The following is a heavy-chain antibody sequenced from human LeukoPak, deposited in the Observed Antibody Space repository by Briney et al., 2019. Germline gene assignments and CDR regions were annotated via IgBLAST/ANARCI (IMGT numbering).Heavy chain of an antibody. D-gene: IGHD5-24*01. CDR1: GFTFSSYA. Sequence: PGGSLRLSCAASGFTFSSYAMHWVRQAPGKGLEWASVIYSGGSTYYADSVKGRFTISRDNSKNTLYLQMNSLRAEDTAVYYCARAMTKRWLQPDAFDIWGQGTMVTVSS. V-gene: IGHV3-53*01. CDR2: IYSGGST. J-gene: IGHJ3*02. CDR3: ARAMTKRWLQPDAFDI.